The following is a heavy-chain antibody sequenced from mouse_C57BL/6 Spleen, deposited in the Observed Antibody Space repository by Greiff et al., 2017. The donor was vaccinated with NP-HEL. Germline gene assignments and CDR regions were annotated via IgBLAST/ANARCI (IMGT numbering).Heavy chain of an antibody. V-gene: IGHV1-15*01. Sequence: QVQLQQSGAELVRPGASVTLSCKASGYTFTDYEMHWVKQTPVHGLEWIGAIDPETGGTAYNQKFKGKAILTADKSSSTAYMELRSLTSEDSAVYYCTRGITTVVALPYFDYWGQGTTLTVSS. J-gene: IGHJ2*01. CDR2: IDPETGGT. D-gene: IGHD1-1*01. CDR3: TRGITTVVALPYFDY. CDR1: GYTFTDYE.